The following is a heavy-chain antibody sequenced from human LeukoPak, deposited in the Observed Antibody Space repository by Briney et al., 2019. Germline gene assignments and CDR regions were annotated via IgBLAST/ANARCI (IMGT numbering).Heavy chain of an antibody. CDR2: IHYSGGT. CDR1: GGSMSSFY. CDR3: AGSGWSFDAFDF. J-gene: IGHJ3*01. D-gene: IGHD6-19*01. Sequence: SETLSLTCTVSGGSMSSFYWSWIRQPPGKGLEWIGNIHYSGGTNYSPSLKSRLTMSVDTSKNRFSLRLSSLTAADTAVYFCAGSGWSFDAFDFWGQGTMVTVSS. V-gene: IGHV4-59*08.